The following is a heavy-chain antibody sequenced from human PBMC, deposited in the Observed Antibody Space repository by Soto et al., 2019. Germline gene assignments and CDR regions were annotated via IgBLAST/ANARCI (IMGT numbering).Heavy chain of an antibody. CDR2: INPNGGVT. CDR3: ATSVNSAMAFDY. CDR1: GYTFTHYY. V-gene: IGHV1-46*01. J-gene: IGHJ4*02. Sequence: ASVKVSCKASGYTFTHYYIHWVRQAPGQGLEWMGIINPNGGVTTYAQKFRAGFTMTRDTSTSTVYMELSSLRSEDSAVYYCATSVNSAMAFDYWGQGTLVTVSS. D-gene: IGHD5-18*01.